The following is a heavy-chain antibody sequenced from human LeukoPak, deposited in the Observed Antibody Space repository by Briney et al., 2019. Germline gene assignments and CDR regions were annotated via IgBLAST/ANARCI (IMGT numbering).Heavy chain of an antibody. V-gene: IGHV4-59*01. CDR3: ARENVFGVVIDYYFDY. J-gene: IGHJ4*02. CDR1: GGSISSYY. Sequence: PSETLSLTCTVSGGSISSYYWSWLRQPPGKGLEWIGYIYYSGSTNYNPSLKSRVTISVDTSKNQFSLKLSSVTAADTAVYYCARENVFGVVIDYYFDYWGQGTLVTVSS. CDR2: IYYSGST. D-gene: IGHD3-3*01.